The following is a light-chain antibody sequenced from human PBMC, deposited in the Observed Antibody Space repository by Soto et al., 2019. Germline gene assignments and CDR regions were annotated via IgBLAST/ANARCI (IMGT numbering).Light chain of an antibody. Sequence: EIVLTQSPGTLSLSPGERATLSCRASQSVSSGSLAWYQQKPGQAPRLLIYDASSRATGIPDRFSGSGSGTDFTLTISRLEPEDFAVYYCQQYGSSLRTFGGGTKVDIK. CDR3: QQYGSSLRT. CDR1: QSVSSGS. J-gene: IGKJ4*01. V-gene: IGKV3-20*01. CDR2: DAS.